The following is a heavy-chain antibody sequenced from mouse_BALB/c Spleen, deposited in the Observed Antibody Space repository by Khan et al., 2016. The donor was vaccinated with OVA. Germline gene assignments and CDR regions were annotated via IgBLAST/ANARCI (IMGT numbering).Heavy chain of an antibody. V-gene: IGHV1-7*01. D-gene: IGHD1-3*01. CDR3: GRRILYCIVAY. CDR2: IDPSTDYT. CDR1: GYTFTDYW. J-gene: IGHJ3*01. Sequence: QVQLQQSGAELAKPGASVKMSCTASGYTFTDYWVHWVKQRPGQGLEWIGYIDPSTDYTEYNQRFRDKATLTTDTSSSTAYMQLSSLTSEDAAVXYCGRRILYCIVAYWGQGTLVTVSA.